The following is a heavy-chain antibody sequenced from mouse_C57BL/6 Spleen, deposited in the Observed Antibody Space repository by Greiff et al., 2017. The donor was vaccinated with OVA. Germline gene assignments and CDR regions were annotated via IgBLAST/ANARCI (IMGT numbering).Heavy chain of an antibody. CDR1: GFTFSDYG. V-gene: IGHV5-17*01. Sequence: DVQLVESGGGLVKPGGSLKLSCAASGFTFSDYGMHWVRQAPEKGLEWVAYISSGSSTIYYADTVKGRFTISRDNAKNTLFLQMTSLRSEDTAMYYCARAGYYDYDWYFDVWGTGTTVTVSS. CDR3: ARAGYYDYDWYFDV. CDR2: ISSGSSTI. D-gene: IGHD2-4*01. J-gene: IGHJ1*03.